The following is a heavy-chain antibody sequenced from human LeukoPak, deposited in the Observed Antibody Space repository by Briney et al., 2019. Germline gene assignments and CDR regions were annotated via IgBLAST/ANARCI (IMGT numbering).Heavy chain of an antibody. CDR2: INHSGST. J-gene: IGHJ4*02. Sequence: SSETLSLTCAVYGGSFSGYYWSWIRQPPGKGLEWIGEINHSGSTNYNPSLKSRVTISVDTSKNQFSLKLSSVTAADTAVYYCARTGGYNPLDYWGQGTLVTVSS. CDR3: ARTGGYNPLDY. V-gene: IGHV4-34*01. CDR1: GGSFSGYY. D-gene: IGHD5-24*01.